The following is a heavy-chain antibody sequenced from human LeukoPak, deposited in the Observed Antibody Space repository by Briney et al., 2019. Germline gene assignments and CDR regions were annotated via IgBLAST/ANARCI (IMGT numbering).Heavy chain of an antibody. CDR2: VYHTGET. V-gene: IGHV4-38-2*02. CDR1: GYSITTNYY. D-gene: IGHD1-26*01. Sequence: SETLSLTCTVSGYSITTNYYWAWIRQSPGTGLEWIGSVYHTGETYYNPSLKSRVIISVDTSKSEFSLRLTSVTAADTAVYYCVTPRSWELSDMAVWGKGTTVIVSS. CDR3: VTPRSWELSDMAV. J-gene: IGHJ6*03.